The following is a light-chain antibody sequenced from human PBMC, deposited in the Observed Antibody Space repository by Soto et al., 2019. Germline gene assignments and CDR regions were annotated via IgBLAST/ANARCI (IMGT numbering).Light chain of an antibody. CDR1: QSVSSY. V-gene: IGKV3D-15*01. J-gene: IGKJ1*01. CDR3: QQYSSWPRT. CDR2: GAS. Sequence: IVFTQSPSTLSLSQGERATLSCRASQSVSSYLAWYQQKPGQAPKPLIYGASTMATGVPSRFSGSGSGTEFTLTISSLQSEDFAVYYCQQYSSWPRTFGQGTKVDIK.